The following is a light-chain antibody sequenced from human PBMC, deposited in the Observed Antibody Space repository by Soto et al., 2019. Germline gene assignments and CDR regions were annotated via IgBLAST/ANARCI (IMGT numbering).Light chain of an antibody. CDR3: QQHGVPPLYT. J-gene: IGKJ2*01. V-gene: IGKV3-20*01. CDR1: QSVRDGR. CDR2: NTF. Sequence: EIVLTQSPCTLSLSPGETATLSCRASQSVRDGRLACYQQKPGQCPRLLIYNTFSRLTGIPDRFSGSGSGTDFTLTITRLEPEDFAVYYCQQHGVPPLYTFGQGTKVEV.